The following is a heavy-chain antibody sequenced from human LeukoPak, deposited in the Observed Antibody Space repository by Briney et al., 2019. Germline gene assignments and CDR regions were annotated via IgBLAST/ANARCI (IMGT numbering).Heavy chain of an antibody. CDR3: ARSPSTRFGDLDY. CDR1: GGTISSYY. CDR2: IYTSGST. J-gene: IGHJ4*02. V-gene: IGHV4-4*07. Sequence: SETLSFTCTVSGGTISSYYWSWIRQPAGKRLEWIGRIYTSGSTNYNPSLKSRVTMSVDTSKNQFSLKLSSVTAADTAVYYCARSPSTRFGDLDYWGQGTLVTVSS. D-gene: IGHD3-10*01.